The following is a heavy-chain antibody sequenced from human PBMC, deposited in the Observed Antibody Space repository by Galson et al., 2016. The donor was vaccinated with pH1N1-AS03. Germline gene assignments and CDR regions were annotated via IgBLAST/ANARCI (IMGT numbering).Heavy chain of an antibody. V-gene: IGHV4-59*08. J-gene: IGHJ4*02. Sequence: LSLTCSSVSGGSISSYYWSWIRQPPGKGLEWIGDISYSGIPNYSPSLQSRITLSIDTSKNQSSLNLRSVTAADTAMYYCARGARDSSGYYLRGFHYWGQGTLVTVSS. CDR2: ISYSGIP. CDR1: GGSISSYY. D-gene: IGHD3-22*01. CDR3: ARGARDSSGYYLRGFHY.